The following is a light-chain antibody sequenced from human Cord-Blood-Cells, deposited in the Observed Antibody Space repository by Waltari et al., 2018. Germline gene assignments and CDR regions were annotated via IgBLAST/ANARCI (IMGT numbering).Light chain of an antibody. CDR2: YDS. J-gene: IGLJ1*01. Sequence: SYVLTQPPSVSVAPGKTARITCGGNNVGSKRVQWYQQKPGQAPVLVIYYDSDRPSGIPERFSGSNSGNTATLTISRVEAGDEADYYCQVWDSSSDHYVFGTGTKVTVL. CDR1: NVGSKR. V-gene: IGLV3-21*04. CDR3: QVWDSSSDHYV.